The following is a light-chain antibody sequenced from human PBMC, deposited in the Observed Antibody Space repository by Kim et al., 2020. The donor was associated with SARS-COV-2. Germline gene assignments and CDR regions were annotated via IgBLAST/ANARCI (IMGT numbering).Light chain of an antibody. V-gene: IGKV1-5*03. CDR2: KAS. CDR3: QQYTRYSGT. CDR1: QNINNY. J-gene: IGKJ2*01. Sequence: LSASVDSITITCRASQNINNYLAWYQQKPGKAPKLLIYKASTLDSGVPLRFSGRGSGTEFTLTISSLQPDDLATYYCQQYTRYSGTFGQGTKLEI.